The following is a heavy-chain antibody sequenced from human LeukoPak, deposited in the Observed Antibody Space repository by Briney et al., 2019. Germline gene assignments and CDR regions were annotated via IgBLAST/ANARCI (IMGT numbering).Heavy chain of an antibody. D-gene: IGHD5-24*01. V-gene: IGHV1-8*02. CDR1: GYTFTSYG. CDR2: MNPNSGNT. CDR3: VRAMAPLDTFNYQYAMDV. Sequence: EASVKVSCKASGYTFTSYGINWVRQAPGQGLEWMGWMNPNSGNTGYAQKFQGRFTLTRETFISTAYMELSSLRSDDTAVYYCVRAMAPLDTFNYQYAMDVWGQGTMVTVSS. J-gene: IGHJ6*02.